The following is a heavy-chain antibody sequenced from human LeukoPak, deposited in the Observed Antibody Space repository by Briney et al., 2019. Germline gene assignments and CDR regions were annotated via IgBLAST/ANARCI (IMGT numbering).Heavy chain of an antibody. Sequence: GESLKISCKGSGYSFTSYWIGWVRQMPGKGLEWMGIIYPGDSDTRYSPSFQGQVTISADKSISTAYLQWSNLKASDTAMYYCARALYYYDSSGPRFDYWGQGTLVTVSS. CDR3: ARALYYYDSSGPRFDY. D-gene: IGHD3-22*01. V-gene: IGHV5-51*01. CDR2: IYPGDSDT. CDR1: GYSFTSYW. J-gene: IGHJ4*02.